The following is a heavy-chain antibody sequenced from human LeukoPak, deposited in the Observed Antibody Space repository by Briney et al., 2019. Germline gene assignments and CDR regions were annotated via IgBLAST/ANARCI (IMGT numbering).Heavy chain of an antibody. CDR2: ISGSGGST. D-gene: IGHD1-26*01. Sequence: GGSLRLSCAASGFTFSSYAMSWVRQAPGKGLEWVSAISGSGGSTYYRDSVKGRFTISRDNAKNSLFLQMNSLRAEDTAVYFCAKGGRESNYTYIGVWGKGTTVTVSS. CDR3: AKGGRESNYTYIGV. CDR1: GFTFSSYA. J-gene: IGHJ6*03. V-gene: IGHV3-23*01.